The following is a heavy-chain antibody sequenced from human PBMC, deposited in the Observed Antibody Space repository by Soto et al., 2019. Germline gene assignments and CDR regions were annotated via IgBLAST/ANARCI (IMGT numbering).Heavy chain of an antibody. V-gene: IGHV1-18*01. Sequence: QVQLVQSGAEVKKPGASVKVSCKASGYTFTSYGLSWVRQGPGQGLEWMGWVSAYSGNTNYAQRFQGRVTMTTDTSTNTAYMELRSLGSDDTAVYYCARMSGGGDYWGQGTLVTVSS. D-gene: IGHD1-26*01. CDR3: ARMSGGGDY. J-gene: IGHJ4*02. CDR2: VSAYSGNT. CDR1: GYTFTSYG.